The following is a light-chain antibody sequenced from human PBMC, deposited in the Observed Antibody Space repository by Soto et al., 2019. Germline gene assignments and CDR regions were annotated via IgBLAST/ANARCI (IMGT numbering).Light chain of an antibody. Sequence: ENVLTQSPGTLSLSPGEKATLSCRASQTVSSYLTWYQQRPGQAPRLLISGASRRATGIPDRFSGSGSGTDFTLTISRLEPEDFELYYCQQYGTSPITFGQGTRWRL. CDR2: GAS. J-gene: IGKJ5*01. V-gene: IGKV3-20*01. CDR1: QTVSSY. CDR3: QQYGTSPIT.